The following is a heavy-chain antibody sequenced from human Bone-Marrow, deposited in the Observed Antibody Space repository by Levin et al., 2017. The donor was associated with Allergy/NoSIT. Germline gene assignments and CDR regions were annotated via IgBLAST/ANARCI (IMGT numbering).Heavy chain of an antibody. CDR1: GLTFSSYW. D-gene: IGHD6-6*01. CDR3: ARWDLYSSTWYYLDS. V-gene: IGHV3-7*01. Sequence: GESLKISCAASGLTFSSYWMTWVRQAPGKGLEWVANIKGDGSSKYYVDSVKGRFIISRDNAKTSLYLQMNTLRVDDTAVYYCARWDLYSSTWYYLDSWGQGTLVAVSS. J-gene: IGHJ4*02. CDR2: IKGDGSSK.